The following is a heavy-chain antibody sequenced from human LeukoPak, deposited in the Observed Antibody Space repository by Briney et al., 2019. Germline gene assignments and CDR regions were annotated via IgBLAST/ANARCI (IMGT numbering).Heavy chain of an antibody. Sequence: GGSLRLSCAASGFTFSNAWMSWVRQAPGKGLEWVGCIKSKTYGGTADYPAPVKGRFTISRDDSENTVYLQMNSLKTEDTAVYYCTTATSYWGQGSLVTVSS. J-gene: IGHJ4*02. CDR3: TTATSY. CDR1: GFTFSNAW. CDR2: IKSKTYGGTA. V-gene: IGHV3-15*01.